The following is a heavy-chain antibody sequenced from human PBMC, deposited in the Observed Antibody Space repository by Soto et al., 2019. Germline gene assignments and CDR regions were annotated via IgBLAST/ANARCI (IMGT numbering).Heavy chain of an antibody. CDR1: GGSISSGDYY. Sequence: SETLSLTCTVSGGSISSGDYYWSWIRQPPGKGLEWIGYIYYSGSTYYNQSLKSRVTISVDTSKNQFSLKLSSVTAADTAVYYCARAPSYYYDSSGYYLSGQYFDYWGQGTLVTVSS. CDR2: IYYSGST. J-gene: IGHJ4*02. V-gene: IGHV4-30-4*01. CDR3: ARAPSYYYDSSGYYLSGQYFDY. D-gene: IGHD3-22*01.